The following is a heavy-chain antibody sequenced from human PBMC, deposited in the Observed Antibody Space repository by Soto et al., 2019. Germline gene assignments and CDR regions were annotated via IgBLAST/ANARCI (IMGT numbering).Heavy chain of an antibody. CDR3: ARVVGALGHWFDP. CDR2: ISAYNGNT. D-gene: IGHD1-26*01. V-gene: IGHV1-18*01. CDR1: GYNFNSYT. Sequence: QVQLVQSGAEVKKPGASVKVSCKASGYNFNSYTISWVRQAPGQGLEWMGRISAYNGNTNYAQKRQGRGTMTTDTSTSTAYMELRSLRSDDTAVYHCARVVGALGHWFDPWGQGTLVTVSS. J-gene: IGHJ5*02.